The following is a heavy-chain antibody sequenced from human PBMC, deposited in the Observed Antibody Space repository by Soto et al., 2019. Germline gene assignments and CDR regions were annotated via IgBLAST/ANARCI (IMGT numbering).Heavy chain of an antibody. CDR2: ISSGSSNI. CDR1: GFAFRSYN. V-gene: IGHV3-21*01. D-gene: IGHD2-15*01. Sequence: EVQLVESGGGLVKPGGSLTLSCAGSGFAFRSYNMNWVRQPPGKGLEWVASISSGSSNIYYADSVKSRFTISRDNAKDSLYLQMDSLRAEDSAVYYCASATVVAGTFDFWGQGTLLTVSS. J-gene: IGHJ4*02. CDR3: ASATVVAGTFDF.